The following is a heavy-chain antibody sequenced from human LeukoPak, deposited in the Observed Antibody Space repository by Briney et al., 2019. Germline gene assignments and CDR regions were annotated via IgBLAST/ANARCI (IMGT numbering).Heavy chain of an antibody. Sequence: ASVKVSCKASGYTFTGYYMRGVRQAPGQGLEWMGWINPNSGGTNYAQKFQGRVTMTRDTSISTAYMELSRLRSDDTAVYYCARDLLTTGDYWGQGTLVTVSS. D-gene: IGHD3-22*01. CDR1: GYTFTGYY. J-gene: IGHJ4*02. CDR2: INPNSGGT. V-gene: IGHV1-2*02. CDR3: ARDLLTTGDY.